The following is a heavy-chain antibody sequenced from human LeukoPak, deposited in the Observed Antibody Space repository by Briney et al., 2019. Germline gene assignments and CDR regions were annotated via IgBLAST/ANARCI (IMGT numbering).Heavy chain of an antibody. CDR3: AGKYCSDGSCYSGEDY. Sequence: QPGGSLRLSCAASGFTVSSNYMSWVRQAPGKGLEWVSLIYSGGNTDYADSVKGRFTISRDNSKNTLYLQMNSLRAEDTAVYYCAGKYCSDGSCYSGEDYWGQGTLVTVSS. J-gene: IGHJ4*02. CDR2: IYSGGNT. V-gene: IGHV3-53*01. CDR1: GFTVSSNY. D-gene: IGHD2-15*01.